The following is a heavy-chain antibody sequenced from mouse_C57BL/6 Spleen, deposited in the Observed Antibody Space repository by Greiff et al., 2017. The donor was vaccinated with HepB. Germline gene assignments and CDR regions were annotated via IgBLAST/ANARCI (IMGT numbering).Heavy chain of an antibody. V-gene: IGHV1-18*01. D-gene: IGHD1-1*01. CDR1: GYTFTDYN. CDR3: AREMRYYGSRESYWYFDV. J-gene: IGHJ1*03. Sequence: VQLQQSGPELVKPGASVKIPCKASGYTFTDYNMDWVKQSHGKSLEWIGDINPNNGGTIYNQKFKGKATLTVDKSTSTAYMELRSLTSEDTAVYYCAREMRYYGSRESYWYFDVWGTGTTVTVSS. CDR2: INPNNGGT.